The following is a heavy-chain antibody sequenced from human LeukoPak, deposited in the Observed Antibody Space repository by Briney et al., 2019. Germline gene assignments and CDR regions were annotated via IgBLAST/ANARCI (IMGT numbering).Heavy chain of an antibody. D-gene: IGHD5-12*01. CDR1: GFTFSSYA. CDR2: LSGSGGIT. J-gene: IGHJ4*02. Sequence: GGSLRLSCAASGFTFSSYAMSWVRQAPGKGLEWVSALSGSGGITDYADSVKGRFTISRDNSKNTLYLQMNSLRAEDTAVYYCAREGGYDPFEYWGQGTLVTVSS. CDR3: AREGGYDPFEY. V-gene: IGHV3-23*01.